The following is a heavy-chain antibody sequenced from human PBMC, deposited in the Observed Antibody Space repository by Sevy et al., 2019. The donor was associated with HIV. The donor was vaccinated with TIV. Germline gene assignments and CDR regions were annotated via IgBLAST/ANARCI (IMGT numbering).Heavy chain of an antibody. Sequence: GGSLRLSCTASGFTSSSFGIHWVRQAPGKGLEWVALMWYDGNNKYYADSVKGRFTISRDSSKNTLYLQMNNLRAEDTAVYYCARGPSLIVAGAAGYLDYWGQGTLVTVSS. J-gene: IGHJ4*02. CDR3: ARGPSLIVAGAAGYLDY. V-gene: IGHV3-33*01. CDR1: GFTSSSFG. D-gene: IGHD2-21*01. CDR2: MWYDGNNK.